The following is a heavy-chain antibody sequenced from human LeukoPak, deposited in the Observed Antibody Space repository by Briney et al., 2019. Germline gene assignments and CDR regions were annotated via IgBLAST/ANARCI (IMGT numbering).Heavy chain of an antibody. CDR3: ASSGVGHSYYYYMDV. V-gene: IGHV1-69*05. J-gene: IGHJ6*03. CDR2: IIPIFGTA. D-gene: IGHD5-12*01. CDR1: GGTFSSYA. Sequence: GSSVKVSCKASGGTFSSYAISWVRQAPGQGLEWMGGIIPIFGTANYAQKFQGRVTITTDESTSTAYMELSSLRSEDTAVYYCASSGVGHSYYYYMDVWGKGTTVTVSS.